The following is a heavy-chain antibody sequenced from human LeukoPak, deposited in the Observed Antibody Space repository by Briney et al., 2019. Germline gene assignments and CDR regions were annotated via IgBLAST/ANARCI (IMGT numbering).Heavy chain of an antibody. CDR3: ARAYYDILSGYPHFDY. J-gene: IGHJ4*02. Sequence: ASVKVSCKASGYTFTSYGISWVRQAPGQGLEWMGWISAYNGNTNYAQKLQGRVTMTTDTSTSTAYMELTSLRSDDTAVYYCARAYYDILSGYPHFDYWGQGTLVTVSS. CDR2: ISAYNGNT. V-gene: IGHV1-18*01. CDR1: GYTFTSYG. D-gene: IGHD3-9*01.